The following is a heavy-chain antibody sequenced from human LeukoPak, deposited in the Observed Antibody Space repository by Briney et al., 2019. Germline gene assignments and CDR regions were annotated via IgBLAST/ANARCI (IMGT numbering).Heavy chain of an antibody. CDR1: GLTFSSYG. CDR2: ISYDGSNK. J-gene: IGHJ6*04. Sequence: GRSLRLSCAASGLTFSSYGMHWVRQAPGKGLEWVAVISYDGSNKYYADSVKGRFTISRDNSKNTLYLQMNSLRAEDTAVYYCAKDQGYCSGGSCYPWNGMDVWGKGTTVTVSS. CDR3: AKDQGYCSGGSCYPWNGMDV. V-gene: IGHV3-30*18. D-gene: IGHD2-15*01.